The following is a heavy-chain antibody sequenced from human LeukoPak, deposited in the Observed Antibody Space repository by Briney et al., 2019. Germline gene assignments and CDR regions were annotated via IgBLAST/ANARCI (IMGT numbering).Heavy chain of an antibody. CDR2: IKQDGSEK. D-gene: IGHD3-22*01. J-gene: IGHJ4*02. CDR3: ARDGLDYYDSSGYSFDY. CDR1: GFTVSSNY. V-gene: IGHV3-7*05. Sequence: GGSLRLSCAASGFTVSSNYMSWVRQAPGKGLEWVANIKQDGSEKYYVDSVKGRFTISRDNAKNSLYLQMNSLRAEDTAVYYCARDGLDYYDSSGYSFDYWGQGTLVTVSS.